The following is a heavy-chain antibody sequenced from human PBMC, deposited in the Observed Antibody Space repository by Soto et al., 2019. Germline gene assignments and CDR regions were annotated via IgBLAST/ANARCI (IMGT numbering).Heavy chain of an antibody. CDR1: GFTFIDYA. CDR3: AKGGWQWLVTSDFNY. CDR2: VSHDGRNT. D-gene: IGHD6-19*01. V-gene: IGHV3-30*18. Sequence: GSLRLSCAASGFTFIDYAVHWVRQAPGKGLEWVAVVSHDGRNTHYADSVKGRFTISRDSSKNTVSLEMTSLRAEDTAVYYCAKGGWQWLVTSDFNYWGQGALVTVSS. J-gene: IGHJ4*02.